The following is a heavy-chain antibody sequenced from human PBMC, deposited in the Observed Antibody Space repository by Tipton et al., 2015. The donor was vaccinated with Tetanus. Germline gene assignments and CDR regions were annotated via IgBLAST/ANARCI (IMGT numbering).Heavy chain of an antibody. CDR3: AGLGVDNWNDGNGFND. D-gene: IGHD1-1*01. J-gene: IGHJ6*02. CDR1: GYTFNDYD. CDR2: MKPNSGDT. V-gene: IGHV1-8*01. Sequence: QLVQSGAEVKKPGASVKVSCKASGYTFNDYDINWVRQATGQGLEWMGCMKPNSGDTGYSQKFQGRVTMTRDTSISTAYLVLSSLSTEDAAVYYCAGLGVDNWNDGNGFNDWGRGTTVTVSS.